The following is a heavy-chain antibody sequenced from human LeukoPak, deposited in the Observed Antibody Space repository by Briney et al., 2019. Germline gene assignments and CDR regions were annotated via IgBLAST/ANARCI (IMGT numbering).Heavy chain of an antibody. CDR3: AREGDSDYGDYPYYFDY. CDR1: GDSLRLYY. Sequence: KPSETPSLMCTVSGDSLRLYYWRWMRQPPARGLEGVGYIYYRGSTNYNRYIKSRVTISVDTSKYQFSLKLRSVTAADTAVYYCAREGDSDYGDYPYYFDYWGQGTLVTVSS. V-gene: IGHV4-59*13. J-gene: IGHJ4*02. CDR2: IYYRGST. D-gene: IGHD4-17*01.